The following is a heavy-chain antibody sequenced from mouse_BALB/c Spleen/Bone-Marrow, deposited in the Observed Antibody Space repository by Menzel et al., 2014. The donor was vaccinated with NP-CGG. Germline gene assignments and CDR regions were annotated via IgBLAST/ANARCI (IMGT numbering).Heavy chain of an antibody. D-gene: IGHD2-14*01. J-gene: IGHJ4*01. CDR1: GYTFTRYW. Sequence: VQLQQSGAELARPGASLKLSCRASGYTFTRYWMQWVKQRPGQGLEWIGAIYPGDGDTAYSQKLKGKATLTADKSSSTAYMQLSYLASEDSAVYYFARRYRYPHARDYWGQGTSVTVSS. CDR3: ARRYRYPHARDY. V-gene: IGHV1-87*01. CDR2: IYPGDGDT.